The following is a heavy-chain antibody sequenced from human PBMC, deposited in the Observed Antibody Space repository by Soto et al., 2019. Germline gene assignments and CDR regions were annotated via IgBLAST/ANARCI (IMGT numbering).Heavy chain of an antibody. V-gene: IGHV3-23*01. CDR1: GVIFRNYA. D-gene: IGHD5-18*01. J-gene: IGHJ4*02. CDR2: ISGSAGSR. Sequence: GGSLRLSCAASGVIFRNYAMSWVRQAPGKGLEWVSAISGSAGSRYYADSVKGRFTISRDNSKNTLYLQMNSLRAEDTAVYYCAKDGYTHGQHDYWGQATLITVSS. CDR3: AKDGYTHGQHDY.